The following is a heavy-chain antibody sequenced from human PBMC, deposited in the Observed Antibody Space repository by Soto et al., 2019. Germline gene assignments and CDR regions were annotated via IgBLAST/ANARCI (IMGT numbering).Heavy chain of an antibody. Sequence: QVQWVQSGAEVKKPGSSVKVSCKASGGTFGIYAITWVRQAPGQGLEWMGGIIAFSDIVNYTQKLQGRVTITADESTSTAYLDLSSLRSDDTAVYYCARSLYSSSWYHSGNSYYYYGMDVWGQGTTVTVSS. CDR2: IIAFSDIV. CDR3: ARSLYSSSWYHSGNSYYYYGMDV. CDR1: GGTFGIYA. D-gene: IGHD6-13*01. J-gene: IGHJ6*02. V-gene: IGHV1-69*12.